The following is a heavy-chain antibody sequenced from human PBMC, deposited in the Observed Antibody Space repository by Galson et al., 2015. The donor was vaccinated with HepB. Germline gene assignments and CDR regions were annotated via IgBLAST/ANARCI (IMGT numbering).Heavy chain of an antibody. CDR1: GFTSSSFA. J-gene: IGHJ6*02. V-gene: IGHV3-23*01. Sequence: SLRLSCAASGFTSSSFAMSWVRQAPGKGLEWVSSISGSGDNTYYADSVKDRFTIPRDHAKNTLYLQIDTLRAEDTAVYYCAKTLYSYGSGSYYDDQFYGMDVWGQGTTVTVSS. CDR2: ISGSGDNT. D-gene: IGHD3-10*01. CDR3: AKTLYSYGSGSYYDDQFYGMDV.